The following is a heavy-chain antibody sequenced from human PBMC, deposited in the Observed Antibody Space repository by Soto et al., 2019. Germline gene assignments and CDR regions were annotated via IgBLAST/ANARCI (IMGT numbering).Heavy chain of an antibody. V-gene: IGHV4-39*07. D-gene: IGHD3-3*01. Sequence: PSETLSLTCTVSGDSISSSDYYWGWIRQPPGKGLEWIGEIYHSGSTNYNPSLKSRVTISVDKSKNQFSLKLSSVTAADTAVYYCAREAGGDFWSGYGYYYYGMDVWGQGTTVTVSS. CDR1: GDSISSSDYY. CDR2: IYHSGST. CDR3: AREAGGDFWSGYGYYYYGMDV. J-gene: IGHJ6*02.